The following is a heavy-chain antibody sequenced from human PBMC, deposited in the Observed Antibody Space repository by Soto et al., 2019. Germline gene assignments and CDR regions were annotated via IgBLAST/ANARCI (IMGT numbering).Heavy chain of an antibody. CDR2: SYPGDSDT. CDR1: GYSFNSYW. J-gene: IGHJ6*02. CDR3: ARRGYVDYYGMDV. V-gene: IGHV5-51*01. D-gene: IGHD3-16*01. Sequence: GESLKIYCKGSGYSFNSYWIGWKRQMPGKGLEWRGISYPGDSDTRYSPSFQGQVTISADKSISTAYLQWSSLKASDTAMYYCARRGYVDYYGMDVWGQGTTVTVSS.